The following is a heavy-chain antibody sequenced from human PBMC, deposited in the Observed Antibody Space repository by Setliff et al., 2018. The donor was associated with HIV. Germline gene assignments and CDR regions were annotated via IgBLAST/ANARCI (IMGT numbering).Heavy chain of an antibody. D-gene: IGHD6-19*01. CDR1: GYSISSGYY. V-gene: IGHV4-38-2*02. CDR3: ARLRPSVADRSYFDH. CDR2: IYHSGST. Sequence: SETLSLTCTVSGYSISSGYYWGWIRQPPGKGLEWIGGIYHSGSTYYNPSLKSRFTISGDTSKNQFFLNLTSVTAADTAVYYCARLRPSVADRSYFDHWGQGTLVTVSS. J-gene: IGHJ4*02.